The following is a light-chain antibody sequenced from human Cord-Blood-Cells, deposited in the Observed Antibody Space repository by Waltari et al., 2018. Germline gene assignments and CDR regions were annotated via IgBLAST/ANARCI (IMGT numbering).Light chain of an antibody. Sequence: EIVMTQSPATQSVSPGERATLPCRASQSVRSDLAWYQQKPGQAPRLLIYGASTRATGIPARFSGSGSGTEFTLTISSLQSEDFAVYYCQQYNNWPRTFGQGTKVEIK. CDR1: QSVRSD. CDR2: GAS. CDR3: QQYNNWPRT. J-gene: IGKJ1*01. V-gene: IGKV3-15*01.